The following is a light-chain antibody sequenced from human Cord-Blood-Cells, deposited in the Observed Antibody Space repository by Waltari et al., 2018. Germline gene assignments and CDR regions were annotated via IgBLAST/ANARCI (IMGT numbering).Light chain of an antibody. CDR3: QESYSTPWT. CDR2: AAS. J-gene: IGKJ1*01. V-gene: IGKV1-39*01. CDR1: QSISSY. Sequence: DIQMTQSPSSLSASVGDRVTITCRASQSISSYLNWYQQIPGKDPKVLIYAASSLSSGVPSWCSCSGSGTDFTLTISSLQPEDFATYYCQESYSTPWTFGQGTKVEIK.